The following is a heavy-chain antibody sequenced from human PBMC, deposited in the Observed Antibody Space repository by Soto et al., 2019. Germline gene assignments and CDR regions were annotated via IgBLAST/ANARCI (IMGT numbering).Heavy chain of an antibody. CDR2: ISSSSSTI. CDR1: GFTFSSYS. CDR3: ARAGYYYDSSGYYYFDY. Sequence: GGSLRLSCAASGFTFSSYSMNWVRQAPGKGLEWVSYISSSSSTIYYADSVKGRFTISRDNAKNSLYLQMNSLRDEDTAVYYCARAGYYYDSSGYYYFDYWGQGTLVTVSS. V-gene: IGHV3-48*02. D-gene: IGHD3-22*01. J-gene: IGHJ4*02.